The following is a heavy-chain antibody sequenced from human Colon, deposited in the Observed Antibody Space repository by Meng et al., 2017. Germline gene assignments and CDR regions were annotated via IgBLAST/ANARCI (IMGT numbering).Heavy chain of an antibody. CDR2: IYHSGNT. CDR1: GGSISTGGYY. CDR3: ARASYSDSSGYNDY. D-gene: IGHD3-22*01. Sequence: QVQLQESGPGLVKPSQILSLTFTVSGGSISTGGYYWSWIRQHPGKGLEWIGYIYHSGNTYYNPSLKSRVTISVDTSKNQFSLKLSSVTAADTAVYYCARASYSDSSGYNDYWGQGTLVTVSS. J-gene: IGHJ4*02. V-gene: IGHV4-31*03.